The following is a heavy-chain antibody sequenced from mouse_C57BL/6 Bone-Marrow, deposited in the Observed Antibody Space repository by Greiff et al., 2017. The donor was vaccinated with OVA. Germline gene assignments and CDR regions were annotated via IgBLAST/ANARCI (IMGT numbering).Heavy chain of an antibody. V-gene: IGHV1-61*01. Sequence: QVQLKQPGAELVRPGSSVKLSCKASGYTFTSYWMDWVKQRPGQGLEWIGNIYPSDSETHNNQKFKDKATLTVDKSSSTAYMQLSSLTSEDSAVYYCARGEGAWFAYWGQGTLVTVSA. CDR2: IYPSDSET. CDR3: ARGEGAWFAY. J-gene: IGHJ3*01. CDR1: GYTFTSYW.